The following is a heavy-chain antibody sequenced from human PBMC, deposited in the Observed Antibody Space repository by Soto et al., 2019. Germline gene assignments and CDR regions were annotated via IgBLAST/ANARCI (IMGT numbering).Heavy chain of an antibody. Sequence: QLQLQESGPGLVKPSETLSLTCTVSGGSISSSSYYWGWIRQPPGKGLEWIGSIYYSGSTYYNPSLQSRVTISLDTSKNEYSLKLSSVTAADTAVYYCASTSDGYCSGGSCYSIYYYGMDVWGQGTTVTVSS. CDR2: IYYSGST. CDR1: GGSISSSSYY. V-gene: IGHV4-39*01. D-gene: IGHD2-15*01. J-gene: IGHJ6*02. CDR3: ASTSDGYCSGGSCYSIYYYGMDV.